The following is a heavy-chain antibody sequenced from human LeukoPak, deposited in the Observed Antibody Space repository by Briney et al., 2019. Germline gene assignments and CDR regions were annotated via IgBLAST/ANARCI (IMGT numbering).Heavy chain of an antibody. CDR3: ARESAYSYGTFDY. J-gene: IGHJ4*02. CDR2: IYYSGST. Sequence: SETLSLTCTVSGGSISSGDYYWSWIRQPPGKGLEWIGYIYYSGSTYYNPSLKSRVTISVDTSKNQFSLKLSSVTAADTAVYYCARESAYSYGTFDYWGQGTLVTVSS. D-gene: IGHD5-18*01. CDR1: GGSISSGDYY. V-gene: IGHV4-30-4*01.